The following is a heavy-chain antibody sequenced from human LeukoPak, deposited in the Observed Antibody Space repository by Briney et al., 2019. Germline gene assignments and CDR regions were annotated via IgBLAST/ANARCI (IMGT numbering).Heavy chain of an antibody. CDR3: AREAYSSGRAGTFDI. V-gene: IGHV3-30*04. D-gene: IGHD6-19*01. CDR2: IPHDGGNK. Sequence: GGSLRLPCVGSGLSLSKSHMHWVRQAPGKRLEWVALIPHDGGNKQYGDSAKGRFTVSRENSKDTVDLNMDSLTVDDTAIYYCAREAYSSGRAGTFDIWDQGTMVTVSS. CDR1: GLSLSKSH. J-gene: IGHJ3*02.